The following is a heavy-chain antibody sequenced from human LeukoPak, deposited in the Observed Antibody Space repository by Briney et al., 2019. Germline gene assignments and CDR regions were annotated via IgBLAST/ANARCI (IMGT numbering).Heavy chain of an antibody. Sequence: GGSLRLSCEASGFTFSSYAMSWVRQAPGKGLEWVPGISGSGGRTYYADSLEGRITISRDNSKNTLYLQMNSLRVEDTAAYYCAKESLGRRGYGLSAVDYWGQGTLVTVSS. CDR3: AKESLGRRGYGLSAVDY. D-gene: IGHD5-18*01. V-gene: IGHV3-23*01. J-gene: IGHJ4*02. CDR2: ISGSGGRT. CDR1: GFTFSSYA.